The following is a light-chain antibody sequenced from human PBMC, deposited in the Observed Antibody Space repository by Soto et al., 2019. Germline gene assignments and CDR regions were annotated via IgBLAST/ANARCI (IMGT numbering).Light chain of an antibody. CDR3: CSYAGSSTFVV. J-gene: IGLJ2*01. CDR1: SSDVGSYNL. Sequence: QSALTQPASVSGSPGQSITISCTGTSSDVGSYNLVSWYQQHPGKAPKVMIYEGSKRPSGVSNRFSGSKSGNTASLTISGLQAEDEADYYCCSYAGSSTFVVFGGGTKFTVL. V-gene: IGLV2-23*03. CDR2: EGS.